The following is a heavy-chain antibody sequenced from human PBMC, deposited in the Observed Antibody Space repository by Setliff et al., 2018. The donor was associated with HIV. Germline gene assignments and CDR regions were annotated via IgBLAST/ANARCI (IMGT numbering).Heavy chain of an antibody. CDR2: IIPIVDKA. Sequence: SVKVSCKASGGTFSSHAINWVRQAPGQGLEWMGGIIPIVDKANYAQKFQGRVAITAYKSTITAYMVLSSLRSEDTAVYYCAREPDYGIRDAFKIWGQERMVTVSS. CDR1: GGTFSSHA. J-gene: IGHJ3*02. D-gene: IGHD4-17*01. V-gene: IGHV1-69*10. CDR3: AREPDYGIRDAFKI.